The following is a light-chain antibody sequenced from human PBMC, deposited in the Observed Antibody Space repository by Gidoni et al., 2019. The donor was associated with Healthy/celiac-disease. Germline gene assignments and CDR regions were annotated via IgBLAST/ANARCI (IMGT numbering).Light chain of an antibody. J-gene: IGKJ4*01. CDR2: LGS. CDR3: MQALQTPPT. V-gene: IGKV2-28*01. Sequence: DIVMTQSPLSLPVPPGEPASISCRSSQSLLHSNGYNYLDWYLQKPGQSPQLLIYLGSNRASGVPDRFSGSGSGTDFTLKISRVEAEDVGVYYCMQALQTPPTFXGXTKVEIK. CDR1: QSLLHSNGYNY.